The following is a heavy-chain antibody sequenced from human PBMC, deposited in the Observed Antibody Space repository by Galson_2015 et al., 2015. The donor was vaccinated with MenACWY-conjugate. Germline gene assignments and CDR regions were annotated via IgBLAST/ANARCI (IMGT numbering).Heavy chain of an antibody. Sequence: QSGAEVKKPGESLPISCPGSGYIFRTYWIAWVRQMPGKGLEWMGMIYPGDTYIRNNPSFEGQVTMSVDKSISTAYLRWSSLKASDTAMYYCTRRLIANFRDAFDFWGQETMVTVSS. D-gene: IGHD2-21*01. V-gene: IGHV5-51*01. CDR3: TRRLIANFRDAFDF. CDR1: GYIFRTYW. J-gene: IGHJ3*01. CDR2: IYPGDTYI.